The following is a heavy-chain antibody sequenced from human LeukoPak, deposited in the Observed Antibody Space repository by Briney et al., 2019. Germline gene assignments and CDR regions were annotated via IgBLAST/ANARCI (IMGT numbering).Heavy chain of an antibody. V-gene: IGHV3-21*01. Sequence: GGSLRLSCAASGFTFSSYSMNWVRQAPGKGLEWVSSISSGSSYIYYADSVKGRFTISRDNAKNSLYLQMNSLRAEDTAVYYCARDEFGIAAHPGRAYYYYGMDVWGQGTTVTVSS. CDR3: ARDEFGIAAHPGRAYYYYGMDV. CDR2: ISSGSSYI. CDR1: GFTFSSYS. J-gene: IGHJ6*02. D-gene: IGHD6-13*01.